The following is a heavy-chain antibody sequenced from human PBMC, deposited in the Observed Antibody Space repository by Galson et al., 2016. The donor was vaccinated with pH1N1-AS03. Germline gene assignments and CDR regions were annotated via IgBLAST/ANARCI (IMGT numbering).Heavy chain of an antibody. CDR1: GYIFTSFW. D-gene: IGHD2-15*01. CDR3: AKPYGYYFEY. J-gene: IGHJ4*02. Sequence: QSGAEVTKPGDSLTISCQASGYIFTSFWIGWVRQMPGKGLEWMGIIYPDDSDTRYSPSFQGQVTISADKSITTAYLQWTSLKASDTAIYYCAKPYGYYFEYWGQGTPVTVSS. V-gene: IGHV5-51*01. CDR2: IYPDDSDT.